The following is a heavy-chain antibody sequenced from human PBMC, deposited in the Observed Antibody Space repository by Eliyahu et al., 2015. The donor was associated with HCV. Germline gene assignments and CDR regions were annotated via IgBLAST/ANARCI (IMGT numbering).Heavy chain of an antibody. V-gene: IGHV3-64D*06. CDR3: VKGGGATRAWFLFSRSFDY. D-gene: IGHD1-26*01. Sequence: EVQLVESGGGLVQPGGSLRLSCSASGFTFSXXTXXWVRQAPGKGLEYVSAISSNGGSTYYADSVKGRFTISRDNSKNTLYLQMSSLRAEDTAVYYCVKGGGATRAWFLFSRSFDYWGQGTLVTVSS. CDR2: ISSNGGST. J-gene: IGHJ4*02. CDR1: GFTFSXXT.